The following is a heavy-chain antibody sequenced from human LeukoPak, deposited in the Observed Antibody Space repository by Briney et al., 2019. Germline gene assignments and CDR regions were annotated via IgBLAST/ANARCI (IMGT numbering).Heavy chain of an antibody. Sequence: GESLKISCKGSGYSFTSYWIGWVRQMPGKGLEWMGIIYPGDSDTRYSPSFQGQVTISADKSISTAYLQWSSLKASDTAMYYCARPAGDSSGYRDAFDIWGQGTMVTVSS. CDR2: IYPGDSDT. V-gene: IGHV5-51*01. J-gene: IGHJ3*02. D-gene: IGHD3-22*01. CDR3: ARPAGDSSGYRDAFDI. CDR1: GYSFTSYW.